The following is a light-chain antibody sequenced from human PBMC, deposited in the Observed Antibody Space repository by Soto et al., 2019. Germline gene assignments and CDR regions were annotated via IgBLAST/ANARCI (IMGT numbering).Light chain of an antibody. V-gene: IGLV2-14*03. CDR3: SSYTTGITYV. CDR2: DVT. Sequence: QSALTQPASVSGSPGQSITISCSGTNSDIAAYNYVSWYQQHPGKAPKLMIYDVTNRPSGISSRFSGSKSGNTASLTISGLRAEDEADYYCSSYTTGITYVFGTGTKLTVL. CDR1: NSDIAAYNY. J-gene: IGLJ1*01.